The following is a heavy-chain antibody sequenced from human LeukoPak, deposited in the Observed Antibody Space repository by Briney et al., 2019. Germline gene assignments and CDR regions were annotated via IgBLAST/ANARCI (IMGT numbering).Heavy chain of an antibody. J-gene: IGHJ5*02. CDR1: GYTFTGYY. V-gene: IGHV1-69*13. Sequence: GASVKVSCKASGYTFTGYYVHWVRQAPGQGLEWMGGIIPIFGTANYAQKFQGRVTITADESTSTAYMELSSLRSEDTAVYYCARDGSAGDYEWFDPWGQGTLVTVSS. CDR2: IIPIFGTA. D-gene: IGHD4-17*01. CDR3: ARDGSAGDYEWFDP.